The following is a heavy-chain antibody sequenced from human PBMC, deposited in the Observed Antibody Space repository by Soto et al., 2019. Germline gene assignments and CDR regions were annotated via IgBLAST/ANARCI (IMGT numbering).Heavy chain of an antibody. V-gene: IGHV4-59*08. CDR2: IYYSGST. D-gene: IGHD4-17*01. CDR1: GGSISSYY. Sequence: SETLSLTCTVSGGSISSYYWSWIRQPPGKGLEWIGYIYYSGSTNYNPSLKSRVTISVDTSKNQFSLKLSSVTAADTAVYYCARSPFTVTTLLDYWGQGTLVTVSS. J-gene: IGHJ4*02. CDR3: ARSPFTVTTLLDY.